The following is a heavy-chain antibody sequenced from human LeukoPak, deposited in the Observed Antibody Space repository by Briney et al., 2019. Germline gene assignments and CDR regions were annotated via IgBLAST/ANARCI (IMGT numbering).Heavy chain of an antibody. CDR3: ARATTYDILTGYSDY. D-gene: IGHD3-9*01. Sequence: GGSLRLSCAASRFTFSSYGMHWVRQAPGKGLEWVAYIQYDGSNEQYADSVKGRFSISRDSSKNILYLQMNSLRAEDTAVYYCARATTYDILTGYSDYWGQGTLVTVSS. J-gene: IGHJ4*02. CDR2: IQYDGSNE. V-gene: IGHV3-30*02. CDR1: RFTFSSYG.